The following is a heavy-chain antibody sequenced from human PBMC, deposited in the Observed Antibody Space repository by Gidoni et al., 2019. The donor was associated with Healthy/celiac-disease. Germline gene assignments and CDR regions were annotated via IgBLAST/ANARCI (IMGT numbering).Heavy chain of an antibody. D-gene: IGHD3-3*01. Sequence: QVQLVQSGAEVKKPGSSVKVSCKASGGTFSSYAISWVRQAPGQGLEWMGGIIPIFGTANYAQKFQGRVTITADESTSTAYMELSSLRSEDTAVYYCARALETNDFWSGYYYYYYMDVWGKGTTVTVSS. V-gene: IGHV1-69*01. CDR2: IIPIFGTA. CDR1: GGTFSSYA. CDR3: ARALETNDFWSGYYYYYYMDV. J-gene: IGHJ6*03.